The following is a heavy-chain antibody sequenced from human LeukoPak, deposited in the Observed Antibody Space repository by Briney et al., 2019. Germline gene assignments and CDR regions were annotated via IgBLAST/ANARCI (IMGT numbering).Heavy chain of an antibody. D-gene: IGHD3-22*01. V-gene: IGHV3-30-3*01. CDR3: ARDPGDRNFDY. CDR2: ISYDGSNK. J-gene: IGHJ4*02. Sequence: GGSLRLSCAASGFTFSSYAMHWVRQAPGKGLEWVAVISYDGSNKYYADSAKGRFTISRDNSKNTLYLQMNSLRAEDTAVYYCARDPGDRNFDYWGQGTLSPSPQ. CDR1: GFTFSSYA.